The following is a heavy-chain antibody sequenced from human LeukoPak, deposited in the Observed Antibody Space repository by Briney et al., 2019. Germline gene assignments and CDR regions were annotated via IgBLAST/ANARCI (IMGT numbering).Heavy chain of an antibody. Sequence: GESLKISCKGSGYSFTSYWIGWVRQMPGKGLEWMGIIYPGDSDTRYSPSFQGQVTISADKSISTAYLQWSSLKASDTAMYYCARVEGFGELLHPYFDYWGQGTLVTVSS. V-gene: IGHV5-51*01. D-gene: IGHD3-10*01. CDR3: ARVEGFGELLHPYFDY. CDR1: GYSFTSYW. J-gene: IGHJ4*02. CDR2: IYPGDSDT.